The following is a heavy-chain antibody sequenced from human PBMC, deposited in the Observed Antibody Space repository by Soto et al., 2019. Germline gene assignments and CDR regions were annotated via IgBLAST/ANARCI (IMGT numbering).Heavy chain of an antibody. CDR3: ARGMGMIRRHDS. J-gene: IGHJ4*02. CDR2: IYYTGTT. CDR1: GGSISGGDYY. D-gene: IGHD3-22*01. Sequence: QVQLQESGPGLVKPSETLSLTCTVSGGSISGGDYYWTWIRQSPGKGLEWIGNIYYTGTTYYNPSLKSRVTMSVDTSNNQFSLSLNSVTATDTAVYYRARGMGMIRRHDSWGQGTLVIVST. V-gene: IGHV4-30-4*01.